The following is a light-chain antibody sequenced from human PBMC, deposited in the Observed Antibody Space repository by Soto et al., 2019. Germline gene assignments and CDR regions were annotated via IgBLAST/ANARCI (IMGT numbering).Light chain of an antibody. CDR3: QQTYSAPRT. CDR1: QSISNY. J-gene: IGKJ1*01. CDR2: AAS. V-gene: IGKV1-39*01. Sequence: DIQMTQSPSSLSASVGDRVTITCRASQSISNYLNWYQQKPGKAPQLLIYAASSLQGGVPSRFSGSGSGTDFTLTISSLQPEDFAIYYCQQTYSAPRTFGQGTKVEIK.